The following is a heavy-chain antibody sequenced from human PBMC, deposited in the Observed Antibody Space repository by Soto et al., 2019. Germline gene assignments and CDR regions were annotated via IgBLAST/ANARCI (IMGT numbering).Heavy chain of an antibody. Sequence: SETLSLTCAVHGGSFSGYYWSWIRQPPGKGLEWIGEINHRGSTNYNPSLGSRVTISVDTSKKQVSLKLSSVTAADTAVYFCARGLGIAEAGLYAWYFEYWGQGTQVTVSS. CDR3: ARGLGIAEAGLYAWYFEY. CDR1: GGSFSGYY. V-gene: IGHV4-34*01. CDR2: INHRGST. J-gene: IGHJ4*02. D-gene: IGHD6-19*01.